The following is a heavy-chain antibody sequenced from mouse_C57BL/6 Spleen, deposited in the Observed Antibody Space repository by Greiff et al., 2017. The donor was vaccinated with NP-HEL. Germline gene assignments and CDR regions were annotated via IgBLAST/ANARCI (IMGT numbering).Heavy chain of an antibody. CDR1: GFTFSSYA. CDR3: ARDEVSNWDDWYFDV. D-gene: IGHD4-1*01. Sequence: EVKLQESGGGLVKPGGSLKLSCAASGFTFSSYAMSWVRQTPEKRLEWVATISDGGSYTYYPDNVKGRFTISRDNAKNNLYLQMSHLKSEDTAMYYCARDEVSNWDDWYFDVWGTGTTVTVSS. V-gene: IGHV5-4*01. CDR2: ISDGGSYT. J-gene: IGHJ1*03.